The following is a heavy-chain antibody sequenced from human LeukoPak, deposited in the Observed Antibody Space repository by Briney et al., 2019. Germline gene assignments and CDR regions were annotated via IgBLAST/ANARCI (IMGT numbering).Heavy chain of an antibody. D-gene: IGHD1-26*01. CDR2: IYYSGST. CDR1: GGSISSSSYY. CDR3: ARHALGSFDY. Sequence: SETLSLTCTVSGGSISSSSYYWGWIRQPPGKGLEWIGSIYYSGSTYYNPSLKSRVTISVDTSKNQFSLKLSSAAVSDSAVYFCARHALGSFDYWGQGTLVTVSS. V-gene: IGHV4-39*01. J-gene: IGHJ4*02.